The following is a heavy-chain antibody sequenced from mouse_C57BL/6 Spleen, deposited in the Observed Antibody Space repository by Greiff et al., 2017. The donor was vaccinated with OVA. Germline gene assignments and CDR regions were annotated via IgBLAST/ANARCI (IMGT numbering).Heavy chain of an antibody. CDR1: GFTFSDYY. J-gene: IGHJ4*01. Sequence: DVMLVESEGGLVQPGSSMKLSCTASGFTFSDYYMAWVRQVPEKGLEWVANINYDGSSTYYQDSLKSRFIISRDNARNILYLQLRSLKSEDTATYYCACERVMAYWGQGTSVTVSS. CDR2: INYDGSST. V-gene: IGHV5-16*01. CDR3: ACERVMAY.